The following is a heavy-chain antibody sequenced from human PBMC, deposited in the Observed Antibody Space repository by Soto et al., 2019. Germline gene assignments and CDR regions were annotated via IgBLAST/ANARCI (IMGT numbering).Heavy chain of an antibody. CDR1: GFTFRTYS. D-gene: IGHD1-26*01. CDR3: ARVPSSGSYRSYYYYGMDV. Sequence: EEQLVESGGGLVQPGGSLRLSCAASGFTFRTYSMNWVRQAPGKGLEWVSYITSSSDTIYYGDSVQGRFTISRDNARNSLYLQVNSLRDEDTAVYYCARVPSSGSYRSYYYYGMDVWGQGTTVTVSS. CDR2: ITSSSDTI. V-gene: IGHV3-48*02. J-gene: IGHJ6*02.